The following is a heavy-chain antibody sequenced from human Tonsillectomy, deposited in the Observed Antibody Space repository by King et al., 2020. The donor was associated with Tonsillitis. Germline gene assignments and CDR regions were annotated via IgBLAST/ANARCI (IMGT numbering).Heavy chain of an antibody. D-gene: IGHD2-2*01. CDR3: AKDLTHTGIYCSSTSCYGDAFDI. Sequence: VQLVESGGGLVQRGGSLRLSCAASGFTFSSYAMSWVRQAPGKGLEWVSAISGSGGSTYYADSVKGRFTISRDNSKNTLYLQMNSLRAEDTAVYYCAKDLTHTGIYCSSTSCYGDAFDIWGQGTMVTVSS. J-gene: IGHJ3*02. CDR1: GFTFSSYA. CDR2: ISGSGGST. V-gene: IGHV3-23*04.